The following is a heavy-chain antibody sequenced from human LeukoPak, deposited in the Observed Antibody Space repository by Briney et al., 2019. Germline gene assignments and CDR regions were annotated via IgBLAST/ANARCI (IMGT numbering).Heavy chain of an antibody. D-gene: IGHD2-2*01. CDR1: GFTFSSYA. CDR2: ISYDGSNK. J-gene: IGHJ4*02. CDR3: ARDGAPIVVVPAATLDY. Sequence: GRSLRLSCAASGFTFSSYAMHWVRQAPGKGLEWVAVISYDGSNKYYADSVKGRFTISRDNSKNKLYLQMNSLRAEDTAVYYCARDGAPIVVVPAATLDYWGQGTLVTVSS. V-gene: IGHV3-30-3*01.